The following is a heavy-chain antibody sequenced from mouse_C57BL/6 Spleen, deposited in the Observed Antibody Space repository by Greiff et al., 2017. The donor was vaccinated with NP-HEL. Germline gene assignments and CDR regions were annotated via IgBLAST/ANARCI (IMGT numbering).Heavy chain of an antibody. D-gene: IGHD1-1*01. CDR1: GYAFSSYW. CDR2: IYPGDGDT. V-gene: IGHV1-80*01. J-gene: IGHJ1*03. Sequence: QVQLQQSGAELVKPGASVKISCKASGYAFSSYWMNWVKQRPGKGLEWIGQIYPGDGDTNYNGKFKGKATLTADKSSSTAYMQLSSLTSEDSAVYFCARPSYYAEGYWYFDVWGTGTTVTVSS. CDR3: ARPSYYAEGYWYFDV.